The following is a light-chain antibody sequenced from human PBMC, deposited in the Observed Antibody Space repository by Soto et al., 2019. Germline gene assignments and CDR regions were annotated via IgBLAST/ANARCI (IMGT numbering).Light chain of an antibody. V-gene: IGLV1-51*02. CDR3: GTWDSSLMGV. J-gene: IGLJ3*02. CDR2: ENN. Sequence: QSVLTQPPSVSAAPGQKVTISCSGSSSNIGNNYVSWYQQLPGTAPKLLIYENNKRPSGIPDRFSGSKSGTSATLGITGLQTGDEADYYCGTWDSSLMGVFGGGTQLTVL. CDR1: SSNIGNNY.